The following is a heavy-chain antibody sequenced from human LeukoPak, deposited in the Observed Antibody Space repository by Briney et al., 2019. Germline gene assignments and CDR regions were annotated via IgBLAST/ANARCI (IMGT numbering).Heavy chain of an antibody. CDR2: INHSGST. CDR3: ARRKAPRVYNWFDP. V-gene: IGHV4-34*01. J-gene: IGHJ5*02. D-gene: IGHD6-6*01. Sequence: SETLSLTCAVYGGSFSGYYWSWIRQPPGKGLEWIGEINHSGSTNYNPSLKSRVTISVDTSKNQFSLKLSSVTAADTAVYYCARRKAPRVYNWFDPWGQGTLVTASS. CDR1: GGSFSGYY.